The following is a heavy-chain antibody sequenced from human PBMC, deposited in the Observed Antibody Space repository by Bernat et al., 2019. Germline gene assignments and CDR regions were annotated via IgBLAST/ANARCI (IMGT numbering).Heavy chain of an antibody. D-gene: IGHD1-1*01. V-gene: IGHV3-21*05. CDR1: GFTFSDYP. J-gene: IGHJ4*02. Sequence: EVQLVESGGGLVKPGGSLRLSCEAFGFTFSDYPMNWVRQAPGKGLEWVAHITHDSSYGDSVRGRFTISRDSAKNSLYLQMSSLRAEDTAVYYCARDINWNFDYWGQGALVTVSS. CDR3: ARDINWNFDY. CDR2: ITHDS.